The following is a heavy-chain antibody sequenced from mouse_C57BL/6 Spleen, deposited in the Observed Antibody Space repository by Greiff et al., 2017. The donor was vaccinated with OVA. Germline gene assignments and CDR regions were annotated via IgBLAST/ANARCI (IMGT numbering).Heavy chain of an antibody. CDR2: IYPGDGDT. V-gene: IGHV1-82*01. CDR3: ARGDHYGSSYRAYAMDY. J-gene: IGHJ4*01. Sequence: VKVVESGPELVKPGASVKISCKASGYAFSSSWMNWVKQRPGKGLEWIGRIYPGDGDTNYNGKFKGKATLTADKSSSTAYMQLSSLTSEDSAVYFCARGDHYGSSYRAYAMDYWGQGTSVTVSS. CDR1: GYAFSSSW. D-gene: IGHD1-1*01.